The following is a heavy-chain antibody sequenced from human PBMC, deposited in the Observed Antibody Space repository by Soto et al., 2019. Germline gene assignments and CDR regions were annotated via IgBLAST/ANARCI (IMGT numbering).Heavy chain of an antibody. D-gene: IGHD3-16*02. CDR1: DFTFNTYS. V-gene: IGHV3-21*01. CDR2: ISSSSRFI. CDR3: ARVQFPNPLITQGFDI. J-gene: IGHJ3*02. Sequence: PGGSLRLSCVGSDFTFNTYSIHWVRQAPGKGLEWVSSISSSSRFIYYADLVKGRFTVSRDDAKNSVYLQMNSLRAEDTAVYYCARVQFPNPLITQGFDIWGQGTMVTVSS.